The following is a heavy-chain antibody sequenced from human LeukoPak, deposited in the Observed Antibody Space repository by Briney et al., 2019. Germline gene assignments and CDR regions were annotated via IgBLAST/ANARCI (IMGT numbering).Heavy chain of an antibody. CDR2: ISSSGSTI. CDR3: ARGGRGTTTSLDSSYFDY. CDR1: GFTFSSYE. J-gene: IGHJ4*02. Sequence: PGGSLRLSCAASGFTFSSYEMNWVRQAPGRGLEWVSYISSSGSTIYYADSVKGRFTISRDNAKNSLYLQMNSLRAEDTAVYYCARGGRGTTTSLDSSYFDYWGQGTLVTVSS. D-gene: IGHD1-26*01. V-gene: IGHV3-48*03.